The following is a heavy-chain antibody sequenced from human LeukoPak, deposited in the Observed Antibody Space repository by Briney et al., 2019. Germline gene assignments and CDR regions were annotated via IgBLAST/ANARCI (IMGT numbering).Heavy chain of an antibody. J-gene: IGHJ4*02. CDR2: ISSSSSYI. CDR3: ARAEMARNFDY. Sequence: GGSLRLSCAASGFAFSSYSMNWVRQAPGKGLEWVSSISSSSSYIYYADSVKGRFTISRDNAKNSLYLQMNSLRAEDTAVYYCARAEMARNFDYWGQGTLVTVSS. CDR1: GFAFSSYS. D-gene: IGHD5-24*01. V-gene: IGHV3-21*01.